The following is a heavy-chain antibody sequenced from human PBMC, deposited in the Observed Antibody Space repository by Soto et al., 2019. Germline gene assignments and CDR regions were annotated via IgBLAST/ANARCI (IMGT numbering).Heavy chain of an antibody. J-gene: IGHJ2*01. CDR3: ARGEGVAGPYWYFDL. CDR1: GGSISSGGYY. CDR2: IYYSGST. D-gene: IGHD6-19*01. V-gene: IGHV4-31*03. Sequence: QVQLQESGPGLVKPSQTLSLTCTVSGGSISSGGYYWSWIRQHPGKGLEWIGYIYYSGSTYYNPSLKSRVTISVDTSKNQFSPKLSSVTAADTAVYYCARGEGVAGPYWYFDLWGRGTLVTVSS.